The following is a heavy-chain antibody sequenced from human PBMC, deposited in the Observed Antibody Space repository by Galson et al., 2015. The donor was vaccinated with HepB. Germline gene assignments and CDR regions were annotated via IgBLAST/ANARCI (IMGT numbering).Heavy chain of an antibody. V-gene: IGHV3-7*03. CDR3: ARRISLVRGIITIPDYYYGMDV. Sequence: SLRLSCAASGFTFGSFWMNWVRQAPGKGLEWVANINQDGSEKYYVDSLKGRFTISRDNDKNSVYLQMDSLRAEDTAVYYCARRISLVRGIITIPDYYYGMDVWGQGTTVTVAS. CDR1: GFTFGSFW. J-gene: IGHJ6*02. D-gene: IGHD3-10*01. CDR2: INQDGSEK.